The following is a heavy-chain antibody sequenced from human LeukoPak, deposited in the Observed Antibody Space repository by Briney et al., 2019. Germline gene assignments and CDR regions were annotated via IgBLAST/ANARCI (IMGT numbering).Heavy chain of an antibody. CDR3: ARGPPHYDFWSGYSYFDY. CDR2: INHSGST. J-gene: IGHJ4*02. CDR1: GGSFSGYY. Sequence: SETLSLTCAVYGGSFSGYYWSWIRQPPGKGLEWIGEINHSGSTNYNPSLKSRVTISVDTSKNQFSLKLSSVTAADTAVYYCARGPPHYDFWSGYSYFDYWGLGTLVTVSS. D-gene: IGHD3-3*01. V-gene: IGHV4-34*01.